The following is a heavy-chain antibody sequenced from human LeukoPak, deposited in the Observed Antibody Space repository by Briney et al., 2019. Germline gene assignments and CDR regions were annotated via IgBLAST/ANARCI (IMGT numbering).Heavy chain of an antibody. V-gene: IGHV3-21*04. Sequence: GGSLRLSCAASGFTSSSYSMNWVRQAPGKGLEWVSSISSSSSYIYYADSVKGRFTISRDNAKNSLYLQMNSLRAEDTAVYYCAKYGSSWYEGWFDPWGQGTLVTVSS. CDR3: AKYGSSWYEGWFDP. J-gene: IGHJ5*02. CDR1: GFTSSSYS. CDR2: ISSSSSYI. D-gene: IGHD6-13*01.